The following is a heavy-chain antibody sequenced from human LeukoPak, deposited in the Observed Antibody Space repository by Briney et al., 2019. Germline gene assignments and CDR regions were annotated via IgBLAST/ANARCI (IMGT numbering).Heavy chain of an antibody. J-gene: IGHJ4*02. D-gene: IGHD2-21*02. CDR3: ARVKPTVVVTALIDY. CDR1: GYTFTSYG. V-gene: IGHV1-18*01. Sequence: GASVKVSCKASGYTFTSYGISWVRQAPGQGLEWMGWISAYNGNTNYAQKLQGRVTMTTDTSTSTAYMELRSRRSDDTAVYYCARVKPTVVVTALIDYWGQGTLVTVSS. CDR2: ISAYNGNT.